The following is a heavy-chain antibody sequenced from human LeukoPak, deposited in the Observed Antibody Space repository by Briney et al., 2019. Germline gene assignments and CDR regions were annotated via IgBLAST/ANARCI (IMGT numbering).Heavy chain of an antibody. D-gene: IGHD3-10*01. CDR1: GFTFDDYG. J-gene: IGHJ4*02. CDR3: ARGYYAMYYFDY. V-gene: IGHV3-20*04. CDR2: INWNGGST. Sequence: PGGSLRLSCAASGFTFDDYGMSLVRQAPGKGLEWVSGINWNGGSTGYADSVKGRFTVSRDNAKNSLYLQMNSLRAEDTALYYCARGYYAMYYFDYWGQGTLVTVSS.